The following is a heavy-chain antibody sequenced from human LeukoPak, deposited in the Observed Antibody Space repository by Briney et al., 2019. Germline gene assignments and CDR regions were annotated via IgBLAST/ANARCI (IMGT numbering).Heavy chain of an antibody. J-gene: IGHJ4*02. CDR1: GFTFSSYW. CDR3: ARGPDVDTAMVLGGDY. V-gene: IGHV3-74*01. D-gene: IGHD5-18*01. Sequence: GGSLRLSCAASGFTFSSYWMHWVRQAPGKGLVWVSRINSDGSSTSYADSVKGRFTISRDNAKNTLYLQMNSLRAEDTAVYYCARGPDVDTAMVLGGDYWGQGTLVTVSS. CDR2: INSDGSST.